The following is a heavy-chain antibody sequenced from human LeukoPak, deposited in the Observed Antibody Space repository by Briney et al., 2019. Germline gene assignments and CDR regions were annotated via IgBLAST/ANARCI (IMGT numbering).Heavy chain of an antibody. V-gene: IGHV4-59*01. CDR1: SASISSYY. J-gene: IGHJ4*02. Sequence: SETLSLTCTASSASISSYYWSWIRQPPGKGLEWIGYIYHSGSTNYNPSLKSRVTISIDTSKNQFSLKLSSVTAADTAVYYCARDRRGSYWGQGTLVTVSS. CDR3: ARDRRGSY. CDR2: IYHSGST.